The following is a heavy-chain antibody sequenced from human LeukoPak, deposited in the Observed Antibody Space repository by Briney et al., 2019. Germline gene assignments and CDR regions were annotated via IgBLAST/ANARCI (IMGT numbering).Heavy chain of an antibody. J-gene: IGHJ4*02. Sequence: GGSLRLSCAASGFMFNIYTMNWVRQSPGKGLEWVSSISSSSSNKYYADSVKGRLTISRDNAKNSLYLQMNSLRAEDTAVYYCARVAGYCDSTSNCYSDFWGQGTLVTVSS. CDR3: ARVAGYCDSTSNCYSDF. V-gene: IGHV3-21*01. D-gene: IGHD2-2*01. CDR1: GFMFNIYT. CDR2: ISSSSSNK.